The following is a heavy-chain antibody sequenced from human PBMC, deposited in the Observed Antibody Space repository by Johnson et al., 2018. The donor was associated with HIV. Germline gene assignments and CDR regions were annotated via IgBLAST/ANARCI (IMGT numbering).Heavy chain of an antibody. J-gene: IGHJ3*02. Sequence: VQLVESGGGLVQPGGSLRLSCAASGFTFSFYWMSWVRQAPGKGLEWVANIKQDGTEKFYADSVKGRYTISRDNAMNSMYLQMNTVRAEDTAVYYCAKVIAVAGTGAFDIWGQGTMVTVSS. D-gene: IGHD6-19*01. CDR3: AKVIAVAGTGAFDI. CDR1: GFTFSFYW. V-gene: IGHV3-7*01. CDR2: IKQDGTEK.